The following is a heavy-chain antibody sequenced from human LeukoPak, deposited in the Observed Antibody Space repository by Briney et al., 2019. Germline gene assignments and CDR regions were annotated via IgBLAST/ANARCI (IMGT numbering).Heavy chain of an antibody. CDR1: GFTFSSYG. D-gene: IGHD4-17*01. CDR2: IRYDGSNK. V-gene: IGHV3-30*02. J-gene: IGHJ4*02. Sequence: TGGSLRLSCAASGFTFSSYGMHWVRQAPGKGLEWVAFIRYDGSNKYYADSVKGRFTFSRDNSKNTLYLQMNSLRAEDTAVYYCAKGALDGDYLDYWGQRTLVTVSS. CDR3: AKGALDGDYLDY.